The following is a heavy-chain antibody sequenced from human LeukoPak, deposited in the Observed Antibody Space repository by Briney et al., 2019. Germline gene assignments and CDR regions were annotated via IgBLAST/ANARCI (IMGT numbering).Heavy chain of an antibody. CDR3: ARLCSGGSCYSDFDY. CDR2: IDPSDFYT. Sequence: GESLKISCKGSGYSFSTYRINWVRQMPGKGLEWMGKIDPSDFYTDYSPSFQGHVTISADTSINTAFLQWSSLKTSDTAIYYCARLCSGGSCYSDFDYWGQGTLVTVSS. J-gene: IGHJ4*02. CDR1: GYSFSTYR. V-gene: IGHV5-10-1*01. D-gene: IGHD2-15*01.